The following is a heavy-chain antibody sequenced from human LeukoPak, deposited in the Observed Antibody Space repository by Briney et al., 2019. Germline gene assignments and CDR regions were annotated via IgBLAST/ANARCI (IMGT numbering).Heavy chain of an antibody. CDR3: ARGDRDLYCSSTSCYPVL. CDR2: ISSSSSYI. J-gene: IGHJ4*02. Sequence: GGSLRLSCVASGFTFSSYSMNWVRQAPGKGLEWVASISSSSSYIYYADSVKGRFTISRDNAKNSLYLQMNSLRAEDTAVYYCARGDRDLYCSSTSCYPVLGGQGTLVTVSS. D-gene: IGHD2-2*01. V-gene: IGHV3-21*01. CDR1: GFTFSSYS.